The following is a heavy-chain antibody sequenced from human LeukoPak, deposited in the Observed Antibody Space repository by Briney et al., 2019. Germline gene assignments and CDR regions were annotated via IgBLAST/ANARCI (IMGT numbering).Heavy chain of an antibody. CDR3: AKGYCSSTSCPFDY. CDR1: GFTFSSYG. D-gene: IGHD2-2*01. J-gene: IGHJ4*02. V-gene: IGHV3-30*02. CDR2: IRYDGSNK. Sequence: GGSLRLSCAASGFTFSSYGMHWVRQAPGKGLEWVAFIRYDGSNKYYADSVKGRFTISRDNSKNTLYLQMNSLRAEDTAVYYCAKGYCSSTSCPFDYWGPGTLVTVSS.